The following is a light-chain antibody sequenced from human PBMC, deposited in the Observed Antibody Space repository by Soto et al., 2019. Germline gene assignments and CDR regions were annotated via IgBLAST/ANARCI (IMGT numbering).Light chain of an antibody. V-gene: IGKV3-15*01. J-gene: IGKJ4*01. CDR3: QQYNDWSF. CDR1: QSVSSN. CDR2: GAS. Sequence: EIVITQSPATLSVSPGERATLSCRASQSVSSNLAWYQQKPGQAPRLLIYGASTRATGIPARFSGSRSGTEFTLSISSLQSEDFAVYYCQQYNDWSFFGGGIRLDIK.